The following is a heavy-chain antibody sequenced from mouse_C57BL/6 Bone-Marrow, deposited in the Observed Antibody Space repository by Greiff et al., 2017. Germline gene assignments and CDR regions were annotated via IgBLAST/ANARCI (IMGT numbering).Heavy chain of an antibody. CDR1: GFNIKNTY. CDR2: IDPANGNN. CDR3: AGRRFAY. J-gene: IGHJ3*01. Sequence: EVKVVESVAELVRPGASVKLSCTASGFNIKNTYMHWVKQRPEQGLEWIGRIDPANGNNKYAPKFQGKASITADTSTNTASLQLSSLTSEDTAISCCAGRRFAYGGQGTLVTVSA. V-gene: IGHV14-3*01.